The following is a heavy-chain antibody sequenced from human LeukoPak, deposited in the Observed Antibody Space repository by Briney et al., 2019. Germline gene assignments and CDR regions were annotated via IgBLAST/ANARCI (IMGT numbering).Heavy chain of an antibody. CDR3: ARVGASYYYDSSAHYYFDY. CDR2: IYHSGST. CDR1: GYSISSGYY. D-gene: IGHD3-22*01. Sequence: PSETLSLTCTVSGYSISSGYYWGWIRQPPGKGLEWIGSIYHSGSTYYNPSLKSRVPISVDTSKNQFSLKLSSVTAADTAVYYCARVGASYYYDSSAHYYFDYWGQGTLVTVSS. J-gene: IGHJ4*02. V-gene: IGHV4-38-2*02.